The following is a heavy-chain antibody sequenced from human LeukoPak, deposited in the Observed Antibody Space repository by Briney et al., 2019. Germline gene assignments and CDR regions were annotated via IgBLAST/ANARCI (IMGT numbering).Heavy chain of an antibody. Sequence: GGSLRLSCATSEFTFGSYAMTWVRQAPGKGLEWVSGITGVGGNTYYADSVKGRFTISRDNSKNTLYLQMNSLRAEDTAVYYCARGYYDFWSGYYYFDYWGQGTLVTVSS. J-gene: IGHJ4*02. CDR2: ITGVGGNT. D-gene: IGHD3-3*01. CDR1: EFTFGSYA. V-gene: IGHV3-23*01. CDR3: ARGYYDFWSGYYYFDY.